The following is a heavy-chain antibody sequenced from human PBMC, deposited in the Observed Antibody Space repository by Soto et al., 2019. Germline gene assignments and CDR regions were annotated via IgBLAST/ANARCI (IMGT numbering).Heavy chain of an antibody. CDR1: GYTFTSYY. D-gene: IGHD3-3*01. CDR3: ARVPLEDTILGGMDV. Sequence: GASVKVSCKASGYTFTSYYMHWVRQAPGQGLEWMGIINPSGGSTSYAQKFQGRVTMTRDTSTSTVYMELSSLRSEDTAVYYCARVPLEDTILGGMDVWGQGTTVTVSS. CDR2: INPSGGST. J-gene: IGHJ6*02. V-gene: IGHV1-46*01.